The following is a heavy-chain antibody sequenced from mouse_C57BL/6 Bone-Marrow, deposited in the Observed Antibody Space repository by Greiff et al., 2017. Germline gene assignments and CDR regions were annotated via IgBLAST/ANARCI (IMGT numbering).Heavy chain of an antibody. CDR1: GYTFTSYW. D-gene: IGHD1-1*01. Sequence: QVQLQQPGAELVKPGASVKLSCKASGYTFTSYWMHWVKQRPGRGLEWIGRIEPNSGGTKYNEKFKSKATLTVDKPSSTAYMQLSSLTSEDSAVYYCARPYYYGSSIYAMDYWGQGTSVTVSS. CDR3: ARPYYYGSSIYAMDY. J-gene: IGHJ4*01. V-gene: IGHV1-72*01. CDR2: IEPNSGGT.